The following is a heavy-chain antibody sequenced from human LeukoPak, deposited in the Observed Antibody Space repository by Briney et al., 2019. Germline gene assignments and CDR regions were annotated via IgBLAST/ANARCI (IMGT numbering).Heavy chain of an antibody. V-gene: IGHV3-15*01. CDR1: GFTFSNAW. CDR2: IKSKTDGGTT. CDR3: TTERAAAGTIDY. D-gene: IGHD6-13*01. J-gene: IGHJ4*02. Sequence: PGGPLRLSCAASGFTFSNAWMSWVRQAPGKGLEWVGRIKSKTDGGTTDYAAPVKGRFTISRDDSKNTLYLQMNSLKTEDTAVYYCTTERAAAGTIDYWGQGTLVTVSS.